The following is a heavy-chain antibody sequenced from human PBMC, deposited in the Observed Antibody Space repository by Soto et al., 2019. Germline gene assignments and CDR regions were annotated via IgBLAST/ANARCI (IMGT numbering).Heavy chain of an antibody. CDR1: GFTFSSYD. Sequence: GGSLRLSCAASGFTFSSYDMHWVRQATGKGLEWVSAIGTAGDTYYPGSVKGRFTISRENAKNSLYLQMNSLRAGDTAVYYCARTAGYSSSWYAFDIWGQGTMVTVSS. V-gene: IGHV3-13*01. J-gene: IGHJ3*02. CDR2: IGTAGDT. CDR3: ARTAGYSSSWYAFDI. D-gene: IGHD6-13*01.